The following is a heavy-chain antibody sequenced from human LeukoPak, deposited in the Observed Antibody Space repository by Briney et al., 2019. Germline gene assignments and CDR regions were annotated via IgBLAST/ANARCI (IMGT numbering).Heavy chain of an antibody. J-gene: IGHJ4*02. CDR1: GFTFSSHS. CDR2: ISSSSSII. Sequence: GGSLRLSCAASGFTFSSHSMNWVRQAPGKGLEWVSYISSSSSIIYYADSVKGRFTISRDNAKNSLYLQMNSLRVKDTAVYYCARIYSSSWFPHTDYWGQGTLVTVSS. D-gene: IGHD6-13*01. V-gene: IGHV3-48*01. CDR3: ARIYSSSWFPHTDY.